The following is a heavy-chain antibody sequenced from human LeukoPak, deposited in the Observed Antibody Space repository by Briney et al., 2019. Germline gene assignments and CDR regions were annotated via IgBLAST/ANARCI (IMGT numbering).Heavy chain of an antibody. V-gene: IGHV3-30*02. CDR1: GFTFSSYA. J-gene: IGHJ4*02. CDR2: IRYDGSNK. CDR3: AKDFYYDSSGSPYFDY. D-gene: IGHD3-22*01. Sequence: GGSLRLSCAASGFTFSSYAMHWVRQAPGKGLEWVAFIRYDGSNKYYADSVKGRFTISRDNSKNTLYLQMNSLRAEDTAVYYCAKDFYYDSSGSPYFDYWGQGTLVTVSS.